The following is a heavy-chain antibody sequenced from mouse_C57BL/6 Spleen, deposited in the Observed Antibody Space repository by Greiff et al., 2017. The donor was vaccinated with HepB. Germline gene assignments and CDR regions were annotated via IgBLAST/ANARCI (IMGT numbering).Heavy chain of an antibody. CDR2: IYPGDGDT. CDR1: GYAFSSSW. V-gene: IGHV1-82*01. Sequence: QVQLQQSGPELVKPGASVKISCKASGYAFSSSWMNWVKQRPGKGLEWIGRIYPGDGDTNYNGKFKGKATLTADKSSSTAYMQLSSLTSEDSAVYFCASNYDAMDYWGQGTSVTVSS. CDR3: ASNYDAMDY. J-gene: IGHJ4*01.